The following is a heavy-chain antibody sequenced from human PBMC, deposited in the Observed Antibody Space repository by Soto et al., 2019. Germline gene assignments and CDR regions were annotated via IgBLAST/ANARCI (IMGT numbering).Heavy chain of an antibody. CDR2: ISDGGRT. CDR3: SRDHTSGGYDF. D-gene: IGHD5-12*01. Sequence: GGSLRLSCAASGFTVNNIYMSWVRQAPGKGLEWVSVISDGGRTYFADSVKGRFTLSRDISKNTLYLHMNSLRAEDTAIYYCSRDHTSGGYDFRGQGTLVTSPQ. J-gene: IGHJ4*02. V-gene: IGHV3-53*01. CDR1: GFTVNNIY.